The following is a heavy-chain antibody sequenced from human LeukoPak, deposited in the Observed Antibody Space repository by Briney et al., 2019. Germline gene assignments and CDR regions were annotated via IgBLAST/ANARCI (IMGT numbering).Heavy chain of an antibody. D-gene: IGHD3-22*01. CDR1: GYTFTSYY. V-gene: IGHV1-46*01. CDR3: ARGNYDSSGYYEYYFDY. J-gene: IGHJ4*02. Sequence: ASVKVSCKASGYTFTSYYMHWVRQAPGQGLEWMGIINPSGGSTSYAQKFQGRVTMTRDTSTSTVYVELSSLRSEDTAVYYCARGNYDSSGYYEYYFDYWGQGTLVTVSS. CDR2: INPSGGST.